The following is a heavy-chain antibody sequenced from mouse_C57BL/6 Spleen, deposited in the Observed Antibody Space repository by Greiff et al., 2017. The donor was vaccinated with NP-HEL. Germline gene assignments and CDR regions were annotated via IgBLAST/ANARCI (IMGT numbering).Heavy chain of an antibody. D-gene: IGHD2-1*01. Sequence: QVQLQQPGAELVKPGASVKLSCKASGYTFTSYWMQWVKQRPGQGLEWIGEIDPSDSYTNYNQKFKGKATLSVDTSSSTAYMQISSLTSEDSAVYYCARGYGNYLYYFDYWGQGTTLTVSS. CDR1: GYTFTSYW. J-gene: IGHJ2*01. CDR3: ARGYGNYLYYFDY. CDR2: IDPSDSYT. V-gene: IGHV1-50*01.